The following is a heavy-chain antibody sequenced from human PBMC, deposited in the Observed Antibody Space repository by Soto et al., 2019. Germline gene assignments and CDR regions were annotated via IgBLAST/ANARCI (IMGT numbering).Heavy chain of an antibody. CDR2: ISSSSSYI. V-gene: IGHV3-21*01. CDR1: GFTFSSYS. D-gene: IGHD5-18*01. J-gene: IGHJ6*02. CDR3: ARDVEGSYGYYYYYGMDV. Sequence: GGSLRLSCVASGFTFSSYSMNWVRQAPGKGLEWVSSISSSSSYIYHADSVKGRFTISRDNAKNSLYLQMNSLRAEDTAVYYCARDVEGSYGYYYYYGMDVWGQGTTVTVSS.